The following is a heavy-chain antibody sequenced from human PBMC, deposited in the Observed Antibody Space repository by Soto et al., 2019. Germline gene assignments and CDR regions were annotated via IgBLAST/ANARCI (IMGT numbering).Heavy chain of an antibody. CDR2: IYPGDSDT. V-gene: IGHV5-51*01. CDR1: GYSFTSYW. CDR3: ARHGQVGATALYYYGMDV. Sequence: GESLKISCKGSGYSFTSYWIGWVRQMPGKGLEWIVIIYPGDSDTRYSPSFQGQVTISADKSISTAYLQWSSLKASDTAMYYCARHGQVGATALYYYGMDVGGQGTTVTVSS. J-gene: IGHJ6*02. D-gene: IGHD1-26*01.